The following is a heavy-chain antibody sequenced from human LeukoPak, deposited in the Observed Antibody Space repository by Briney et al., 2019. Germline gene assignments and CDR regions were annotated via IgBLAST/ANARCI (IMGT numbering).Heavy chain of an antibody. CDR3: AKDPFFSSSPDY. J-gene: IGHJ4*02. V-gene: IGHV3-23*01. CDR2: ISGSGGST. CDR1: GFPFSSYA. Sequence: GGSLRLSCAAPGFPFSSYAMYWVRQAPGKGLEWVSGISGSGGSTFYADSVKGRFTISRDNFKNTLYLQMNSLRAEDTAVYYCAKDPFFSSSPDYWGQGTLVTVSS. D-gene: IGHD6-13*01.